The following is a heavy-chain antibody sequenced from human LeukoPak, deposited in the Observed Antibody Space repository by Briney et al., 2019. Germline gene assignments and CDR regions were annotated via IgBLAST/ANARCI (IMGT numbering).Heavy chain of an antibody. V-gene: IGHV4-59*08. Sequence: SETLSLTCTVSGGSINSYYWSWIRQPPGKGLEYIGYIYYSGSTDYNPSLKSRVTISVDTSKNRFSLNLNSVTAADTAVYYCARHSGRLGPFDYWGQGTLVTVSS. J-gene: IGHJ4*02. CDR3: ARHSGRLGPFDY. CDR2: IYYSGST. D-gene: IGHD5-12*01. CDR1: GGSINSYY.